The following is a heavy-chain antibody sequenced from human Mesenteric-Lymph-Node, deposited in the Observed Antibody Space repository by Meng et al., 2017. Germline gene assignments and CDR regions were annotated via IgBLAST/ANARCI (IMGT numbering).Heavy chain of an antibody. CDR2: VYHRGDT. Sequence: VQLHESGPGLVKPSRTLSLTCACSGGSISSSNWWSWVRQPPGKGLEWIGEVYHRGDTNYNPSLRSRVTISIDTPSSQFFLMLASVTAADTAVYYCARERRHWYGSGSFDFWGQGTLVTVSS. J-gene: IGHJ4*02. D-gene: IGHD3-10*01. CDR1: GGSISSSNW. CDR3: ARERRHWYGSGSFDF. V-gene: IGHV4-4*02.